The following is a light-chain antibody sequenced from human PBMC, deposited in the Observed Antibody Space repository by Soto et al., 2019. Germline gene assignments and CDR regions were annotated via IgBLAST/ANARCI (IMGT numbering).Light chain of an antibody. J-gene: IGKJ1*01. CDR3: QQRNNWPWT. CDR2: DAS. V-gene: IGKV3-11*01. CDR1: QDISFY. Sequence: EVVLTQSPATLSLSPGESATLSCRASQDISFYLAWYQQKPGQAPRLLIYDASNRATGIPARFGGSGSGTDFSLTISSLEPDDFAVYYCQQRNNWPWTFGQGTTVDIK.